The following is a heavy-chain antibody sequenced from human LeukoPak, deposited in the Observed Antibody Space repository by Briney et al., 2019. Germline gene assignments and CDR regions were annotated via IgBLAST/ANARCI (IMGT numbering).Heavy chain of an antibody. Sequence: SETLSLTCTVSGGSISNYYWSWIRQPAGKRLEWLGRIYSSGSTNSNPSLESRVTVSVDTSKNQFSLKLSSVTAADTAVYYCAREHMVRGVINRWGQGALVTVSS. CDR1: GGSISNYY. CDR3: AREHMVRGVINR. CDR2: IYSSGST. J-gene: IGHJ4*02. D-gene: IGHD3-10*01. V-gene: IGHV4-4*07.